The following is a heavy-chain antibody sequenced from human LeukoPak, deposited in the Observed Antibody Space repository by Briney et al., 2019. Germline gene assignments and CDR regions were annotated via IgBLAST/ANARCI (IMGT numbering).Heavy chain of an antibody. CDR3: ATTLPKDIVATISILFDY. CDR2: FDPVDGET. CDR1: GYTLTQLS. J-gene: IGHJ4*02. Sequence: AAVKVSCKDSGYTLTQLSMHWVRQAPGKGLAGMGGFDPVDGETIYAQKLQGRVTRTEDTSTDTAYMELSSLRSEDTAVYYYATTLPKDIVATISILFDYWGQGTLVTVSS. V-gene: IGHV1-24*01. D-gene: IGHD5-12*01.